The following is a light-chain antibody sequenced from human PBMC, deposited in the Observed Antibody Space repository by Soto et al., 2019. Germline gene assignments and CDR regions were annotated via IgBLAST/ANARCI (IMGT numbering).Light chain of an antibody. CDR1: SSNIGAGYD. J-gene: IGLJ2*01. Sequence: QSVLTQTPSVSGAPGQKITMSCTGSSSNIGAGYDVHWYQQLPGAAPRLLIYADNNRPSGVPDRFSASNSGTSASLAITGLQSEDEAVYYCQSYDTSLSGVIFGAATQMTVL. V-gene: IGLV1-40*01. CDR2: ADN. CDR3: QSYDTSLSGVI.